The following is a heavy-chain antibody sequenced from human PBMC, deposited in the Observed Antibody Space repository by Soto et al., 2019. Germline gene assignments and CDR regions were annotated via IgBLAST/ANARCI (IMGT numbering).Heavy chain of an antibody. J-gene: IGHJ6*02. Sequence: QVHLVQSGAEVKKPGASVKVSCKASGYTFTTYDINWVRQAPGQGLEWMGWISTYTGNTNYAQKLQGRVTMTTDTSTSTAYMELRSLRSDDTAVYYCARGYYYGSGRPTPGGMDVWGQETTVTVSS. CDR1: GYTFTTYD. CDR3: ARGYYYGSGRPTPGGMDV. D-gene: IGHD3-10*01. V-gene: IGHV1-18*01. CDR2: ISTYTGNT.